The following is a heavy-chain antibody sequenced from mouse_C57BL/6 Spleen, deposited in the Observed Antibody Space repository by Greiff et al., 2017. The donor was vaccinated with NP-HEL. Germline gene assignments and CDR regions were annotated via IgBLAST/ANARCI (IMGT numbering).Heavy chain of an antibody. V-gene: IGHV1-61*01. Sequence: QVHLQQPGAALVRPGSSVKLSCKASGYTFTSYWMDWVKQRPGQGLEWIGNIYPSDSETPYNPKFKAKATLTVDKSSSTAYMRLIRLAAEDSEVCSSARRGTGDWYFDVWGTGTTVTVSS. CDR2: IYPSDSET. CDR3: ARRGTGDWYFDV. J-gene: IGHJ1*03. CDR1: GYTFTSYW. D-gene: IGHD4-1*01.